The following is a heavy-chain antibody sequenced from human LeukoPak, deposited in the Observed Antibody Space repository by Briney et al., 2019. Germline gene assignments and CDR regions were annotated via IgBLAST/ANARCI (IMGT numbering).Heavy chain of an antibody. CDR3: ARQTTAGTSFDV. J-gene: IGHJ6*02. CDR2: ISYDGSNK. CDR1: GFTFSSYA. Sequence: PGRSLGLSCAASGFTFSSYAMHWVRQAPGKGLEWVAVISYDGSNKYYADSVKGRFTISRDNSKNTLYLQMNSLRAEDTAVYYCARQTTAGTSFDVWGQGTSVTVSS. D-gene: IGHD6-13*01. V-gene: IGHV3-30-3*01.